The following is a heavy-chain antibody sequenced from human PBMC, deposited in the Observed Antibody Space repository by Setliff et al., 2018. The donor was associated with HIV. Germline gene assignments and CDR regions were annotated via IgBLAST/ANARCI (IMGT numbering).Heavy chain of an antibody. CDR2: IYTRGNT. Sequence: PSETLSLTCSVSGASITSHNWSWIRQAAGKGLEWIGRIYTRGNTNYNPSLRSRVTMSVDTSKNQFSLKVTSVTAAVTAVYYCARHRDGGTYPLDYWGQGILVTVSS. V-gene: IGHV4-4*07. J-gene: IGHJ4*02. D-gene: IGHD1-26*01. CDR3: ARHRDGGTYPLDY. CDR1: GASITSHN.